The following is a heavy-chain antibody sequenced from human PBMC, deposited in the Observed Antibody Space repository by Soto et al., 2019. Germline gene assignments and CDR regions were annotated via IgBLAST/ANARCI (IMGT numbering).Heavy chain of an antibody. V-gene: IGHV3-23*01. CDR3: AEDSQRITMIVGY. J-gene: IGHJ4*02. CDR2: ISGSGGST. CDR1: GFTFSSYA. Sequence: GGSLRLSCAAPGFTFSSYAMSWVRQAPGKGLEWVSAISGSGGSTYYADSVKGRFTISRDNSKNTLYLQMNSLRAEDTAVYYCAEDSQRITMIVGYWGQGTLVTVPS. D-gene: IGHD3-22*01.